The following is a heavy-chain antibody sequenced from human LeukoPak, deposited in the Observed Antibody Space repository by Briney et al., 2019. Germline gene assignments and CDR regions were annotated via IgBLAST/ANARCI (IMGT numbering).Heavy chain of an antibody. D-gene: IGHD3-22*01. Sequence: PGGSLRLSCAASGFTFDDYAIHWVRQPPGKGLEWVSLISGDGGSTYYADSVKGRFTIPRDNSKNSLYLRMNSLRTEDTALYYCTKGHHSSGYYDYWGQGTLVTVSS. CDR3: TKGHHSSGYYDY. J-gene: IGHJ4*02. CDR2: ISGDGGST. V-gene: IGHV3-43*02. CDR1: GFTFDDYA.